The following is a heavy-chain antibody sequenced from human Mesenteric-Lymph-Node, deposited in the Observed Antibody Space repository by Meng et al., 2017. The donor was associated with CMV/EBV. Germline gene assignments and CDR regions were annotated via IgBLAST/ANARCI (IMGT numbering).Heavy chain of an antibody. D-gene: IGHD3-3*01. J-gene: IGHJ5*02. CDR2: IYHTGST. CDR3: ARDQRYDFWSGYSQGWFDP. Sequence: SETLSLTCTVSGGLISSYQWSWIRQPPGKGLEWIGYIYHTGSTNYNPSLKSRVTISVDTSKNQFYLNLTSVTAADTAVYYCARDQRYDFWSGYSQGWFDPWGQGTLVTVSS. V-gene: IGHV4-59*01. CDR1: GGLISSYQ.